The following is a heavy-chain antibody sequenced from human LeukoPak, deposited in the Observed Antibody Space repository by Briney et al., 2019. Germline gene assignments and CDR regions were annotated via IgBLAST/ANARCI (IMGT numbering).Heavy chain of an antibody. CDR2: MNPNSGNT. Sequence: ASVKVSCKASGYTFTSYDINWVRQATGQGLEWMGWMNPNSGNTGYAQKFQGRVTMTRNTSISAAYMELSSLRSEDTAVYYCARSPSDILTGYYTVYFDYWGQGTLVTVSS. CDR3: ARSPSDILTGYYTVYFDY. J-gene: IGHJ4*02. D-gene: IGHD3-9*01. V-gene: IGHV1-8*01. CDR1: GYTFTSYD.